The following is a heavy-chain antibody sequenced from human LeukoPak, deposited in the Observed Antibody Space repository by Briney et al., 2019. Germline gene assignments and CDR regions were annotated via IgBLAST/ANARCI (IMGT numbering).Heavy chain of an antibody. V-gene: IGHV3-23*01. J-gene: IGHJ5*02. CDR2: ISNDGGGT. CDR1: GFIFNIYD. Sequence: GGSLRLSCAASGFIFNIYDQIWAPHAPGKGRVWVSAISNDGGGTPYADFMEGRFTISRDNSKNTLFLQMSSLRAEETAVYYWAKGSNGYFADLWGQGTLVTVSS. D-gene: IGHD3-22*01. CDR3: AKGSNGYFADL.